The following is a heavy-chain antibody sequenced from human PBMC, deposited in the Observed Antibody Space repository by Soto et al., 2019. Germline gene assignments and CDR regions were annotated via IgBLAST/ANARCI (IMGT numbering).Heavy chain of an antibody. CDR1: GYTFTSYD. J-gene: IGHJ5*01. CDR2: MSPKTANT. V-gene: IGHV1-8*01. CDR3: TGGPPNWGFDS. D-gene: IGHD7-27*01. Sequence: ASGKVSCEASGYTFTSYDINWVRQTAGQGLEWMGWMSPKTANTGYAQKFQGRVTMTRSTSISTAYMELSSLTSEDTAVYYCTGGPPNWGFDSWG.